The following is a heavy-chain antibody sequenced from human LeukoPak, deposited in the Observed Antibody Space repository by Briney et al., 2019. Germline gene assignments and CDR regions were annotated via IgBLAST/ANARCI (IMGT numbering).Heavy chain of an antibody. CDR3: ARDEYAGSGTYHHYMDV. D-gene: IGHD3-10*01. CDR2: ISAYNGNT. CDR1: GYTFTSYG. J-gene: IGHJ6*03. V-gene: IGHV1-18*01. Sequence: ASVKVSCKASGYTFTSYGISWVRQAPGQGLEWMGWISAYNGNTNYAQKLQGRVTMTTDTSTSTAYMELRSLRSDDTAVYYCARDEYAGSGTYHHYMDVWGKGTTVTISS.